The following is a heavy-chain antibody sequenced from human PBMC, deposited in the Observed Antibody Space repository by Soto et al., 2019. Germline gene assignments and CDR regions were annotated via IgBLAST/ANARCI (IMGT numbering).Heavy chain of an antibody. CDR3: AKRAALAAAGTGAARY. CDR2: ISGSGGST. J-gene: IGHJ4*02. D-gene: IGHD6-13*01. Sequence: GGSLRLSCAASGFTFSSYAMSWVRQAPGKGLEWVSAISGSGGSTYYADSVKGRFTISRDNSKNTLYLQMNSLRAEDTAVYYCAKRAALAAAGTGAARYWGQGTLVTVSS. CDR1: GFTFSSYA. V-gene: IGHV3-23*01.